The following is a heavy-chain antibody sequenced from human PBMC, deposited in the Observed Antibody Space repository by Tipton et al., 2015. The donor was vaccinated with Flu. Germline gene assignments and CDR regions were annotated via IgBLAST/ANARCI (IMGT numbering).Heavy chain of an antibody. V-gene: IGHV4-39*01. CDR1: SGSIRSTNYF. CDR3: ARLSYYDVDLKNFYFDY. J-gene: IGHJ4*02. D-gene: IGHD3-10*02. Sequence: TLSLTCTVSSGSIRSTNYFCAWIRQPPGKRLEWVGSIYYSGSTYYNPSLKSRVTISVDTSKNQFSLKLSSVTAADTAMYYCARLSYYDVDLKNFYFDYWGQGALVTVSS. CDR2: IYYSGST.